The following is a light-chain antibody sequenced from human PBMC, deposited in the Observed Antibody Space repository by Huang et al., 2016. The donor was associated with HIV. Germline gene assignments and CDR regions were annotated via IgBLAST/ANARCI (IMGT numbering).Light chain of an antibody. CDR3: QQFNNWPPRFT. V-gene: IGKV3D-15*01. CDR1: QNIGDN. Sequence: EIVMTQSPATLSVSPGERATLSCRASQNIGDNLTWYQQKPGQAPRLLIYGASPRTTGIPPRFSGSGSGTEFTLTISGLESEDFAVYYCQQFNNWPPRFTFGPGTTVDVK. J-gene: IGKJ3*01. CDR2: GAS.